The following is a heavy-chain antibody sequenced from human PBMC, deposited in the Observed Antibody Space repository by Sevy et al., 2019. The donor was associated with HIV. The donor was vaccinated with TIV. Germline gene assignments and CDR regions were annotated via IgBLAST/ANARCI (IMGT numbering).Heavy chain of an antibody. CDR1: GYSISIGYF. Sequence: TLSLTCVVSGYSISIGYFWGWIRQPPGKGLEWIGSIYHRGSTYYNPSLKSRVTISVDTSKNQFSLKLTSVTAADTAVYYCAREGSPPVDSRGYYHGPSSNFDYWGQGTLVTVSS. J-gene: IGHJ4*02. CDR2: IYHRGST. V-gene: IGHV4-38-2*01. CDR3: AREGSPPVDSRGYYHGPSSNFDY. D-gene: IGHD3-22*01.